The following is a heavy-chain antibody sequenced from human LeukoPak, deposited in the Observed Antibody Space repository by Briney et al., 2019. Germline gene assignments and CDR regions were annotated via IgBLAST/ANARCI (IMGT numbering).Heavy chain of an antibody. CDR1: GGTFSSYA. CDR3: ARWAHHDYDWGSYRPKAGYAFDI. CDR2: IIPIFGTA. J-gene: IGHJ3*02. D-gene: IGHD3-16*02. V-gene: IGHV1-69*05. Sequence: SVKVSCKASGGTFSSYAISWVRQAPGQGLEWMGGIIPIFGTANYAQKFQGRVTITTDESTSTAYMELSSLRSEDTAVYYCARWAHHDYDWGSYRPKAGYAFDIWGQGTMVTVSS.